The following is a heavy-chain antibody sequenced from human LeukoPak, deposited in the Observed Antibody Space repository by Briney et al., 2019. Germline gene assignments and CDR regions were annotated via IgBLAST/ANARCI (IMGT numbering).Heavy chain of an antibody. Sequence: PGGSLRLSCAASGFTFSSYSMNWVRQAPGKGLEWVSSISSSSSYIYYADSVKGRFTISRDNAKNSLYLQMNSLRAEDTAVYYCARPGIAAADTFDYWGQGTLVTVSS. CDR3: ARPGIAAADTFDY. CDR2: ISSSSSYI. V-gene: IGHV3-21*01. J-gene: IGHJ4*02. D-gene: IGHD6-13*01. CDR1: GFTFSSYS.